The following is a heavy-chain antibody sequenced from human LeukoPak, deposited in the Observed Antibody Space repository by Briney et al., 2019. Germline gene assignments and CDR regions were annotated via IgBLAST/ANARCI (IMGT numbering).Heavy chain of an antibody. CDR2: IYYSGST. J-gene: IGHJ4*02. CDR3: AREIFYGSGSYYDY. D-gene: IGHD3-10*01. V-gene: IGHV4-59*01. CDR1: GVSISSYY. Sequence: SETLSLTCTVSGVSISSYYWSWIRQPPGKGLEWIGYIYYSGSTNYNPSLKSRVTISVDTSKNQFSLKLSSVTAADTAVYYCAREIFYGSGSYYDYWGQGTLVTVSS.